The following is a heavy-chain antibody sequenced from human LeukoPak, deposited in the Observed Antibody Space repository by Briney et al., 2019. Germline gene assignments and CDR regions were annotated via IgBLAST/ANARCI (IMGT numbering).Heavy chain of an antibody. J-gene: IGHJ4*02. CDR3: ARGMYSSSWYPPAALDY. CDR1: GYTFTSYG. CDR2: ISAYNGNT. V-gene: IGHV1-18*01. Sequence: ASVKVSCTAFGYTFTSYGISWVRQAPGQGLEWMGWISAYNGNTNYAQKLQGRVTMTTDTSTSTAYMELRSLRSDDTAVYYCARGMYSSSWYPPAALDYWGQGTLVTVSS. D-gene: IGHD6-13*01.